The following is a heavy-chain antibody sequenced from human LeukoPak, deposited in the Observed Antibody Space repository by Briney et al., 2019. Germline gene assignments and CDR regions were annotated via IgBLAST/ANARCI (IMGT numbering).Heavy chain of an antibody. Sequence: PSETLSLTCTVSGGSISSGGYYWSWIRQHPGKGLEWIGYIYYSGSTYYNPSLKSRVTISVDTSKNQFSLKLSSVTAADTAVYYCARYPPDYGDHDDAFDIWGQGSMVTVSS. CDR3: ARYPPDYGDHDDAFDI. D-gene: IGHD4-17*01. V-gene: IGHV4-31*03. CDR1: GGSISSGGYY. CDR2: IYYSGST. J-gene: IGHJ3*02.